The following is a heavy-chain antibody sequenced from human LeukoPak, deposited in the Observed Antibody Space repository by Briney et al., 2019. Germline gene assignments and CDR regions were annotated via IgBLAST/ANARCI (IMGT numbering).Heavy chain of an antibody. CDR3: ARVGDRNYYAMDV. CDR1: GFTFSSYS. D-gene: IGHD3-16*01. J-gene: IGHJ6*02. Sequence: GGSLRLSCAASGFTFSSYSMNWVRQAPGEGLEWVSSISSSSSYIYYADSVKGRFTISRDNAKNSLYLQMNSLRAEDTAVYYCARVGDRNYYAMDVWGQGTTVTVSS. CDR2: ISSSSSYI. V-gene: IGHV3-21*01.